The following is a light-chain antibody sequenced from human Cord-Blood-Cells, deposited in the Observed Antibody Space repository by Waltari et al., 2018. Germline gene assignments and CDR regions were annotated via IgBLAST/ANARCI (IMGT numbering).Light chain of an antibody. Sequence: EIQSTQSPSPLSASVEHRVTITCRASQSIISYLNWYQQKPGKAPKLLIYAASSLQSGVPSRFSGSGSGTDFTLTISSLQPEDFATYYCQQSYSTPLTFGGGTKVEIK. CDR3: QQSYSTPLT. J-gene: IGKJ4*01. CDR2: AAS. V-gene: IGKV1-39*01. CDR1: QSIISY.